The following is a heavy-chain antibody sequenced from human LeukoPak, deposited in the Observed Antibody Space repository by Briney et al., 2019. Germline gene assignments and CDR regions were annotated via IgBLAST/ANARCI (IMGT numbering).Heavy chain of an antibody. CDR2: IYTSGST. J-gene: IGHJ6*03. CDR1: GGSISRYY. D-gene: IGHD1-26*01. CDR3: ARDRWEQPYYYYYMDV. V-gene: IGHV4-4*07. Sequence: SETLSLTCTVSGGSISRYYWSWIRQPAGKGLEWIGRIYTSGSTNYNPSLKSRVTMSVDTSKNQFSLKLSSVTAADTAVYYCARDRWEQPYYYYYMDVWGKGTTVTISS.